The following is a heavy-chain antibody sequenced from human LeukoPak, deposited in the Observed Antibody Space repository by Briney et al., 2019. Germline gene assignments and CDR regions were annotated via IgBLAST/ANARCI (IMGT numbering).Heavy chain of an antibody. CDR1: GFTFSDYY. D-gene: IGHD3-22*01. CDR2: ISSSGSTI. CDR3: ARDSNYDLEGCYFDY. Sequence: GGSLRLSCAASGFTFSDYYMSWIRQAPGKGLEWVSYISSSGSTIYYADSVKGRFTISRDNAKNSLYLQMNSLRAEDTAVYYCARDSNYDLEGCYFDYWGQGTLVTVSS. V-gene: IGHV3-11*01. J-gene: IGHJ4*02.